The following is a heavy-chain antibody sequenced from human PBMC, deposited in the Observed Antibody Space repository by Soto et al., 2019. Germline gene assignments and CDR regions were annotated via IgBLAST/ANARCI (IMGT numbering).Heavy chain of an antibody. J-gene: IGHJ4*02. Sequence: EVQLLDSGGGLVQPGGSLRLSCAASGFTFSSYAMNWVRQAPGKGLEWVSDIIGSGDSTYYADSVKGRLTISRDNSKNTLSLQMNILRAEDTAVYYCARRGPGTYFDYWGQGTLVTVSS. CDR1: GFTFSSYA. CDR2: IIGSGDST. CDR3: ARRGPGTYFDY. D-gene: IGHD6-13*01. V-gene: IGHV3-23*01.